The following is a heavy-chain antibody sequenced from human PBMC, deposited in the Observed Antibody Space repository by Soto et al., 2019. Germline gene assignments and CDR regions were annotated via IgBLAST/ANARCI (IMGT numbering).Heavy chain of an antibody. D-gene: IGHD1-26*01. V-gene: IGHV3-30-3*01. Sequence: QVQLVESGGGVVQPGRSLRLSCAASGFTFSSYAMHWVRQAPGKGLERVAVISYDGSNKYYADSVKGRFTISRDNSKNTLYLQMNSLRAEDTAVYYCAREGASGGTLDPWGQGTLVTVSS. CDR3: AREGASGGTLDP. CDR2: ISYDGSNK. CDR1: GFTFSSYA. J-gene: IGHJ5*02.